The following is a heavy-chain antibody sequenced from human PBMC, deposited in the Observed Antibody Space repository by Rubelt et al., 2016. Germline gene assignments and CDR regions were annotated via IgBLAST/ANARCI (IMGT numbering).Heavy chain of an antibody. CDR1: GYRYDTFG. D-gene: IGHD4-17*01. CDR2: ISFHNANS. Sequence: QVQLVQSENEVKTPGASVTVSCKASGYRYDTFGFTWLRQAPGQGPEWMGWISFHNANSLHAQKFLGRLTLTKDTSTMTAFMKLRDLRPDDTATDYCAALDTAIWAFWGQGTRVIVSS. V-gene: IGHV1-18*01. CDR3: AALDTAIWAF. J-gene: IGHJ4*02.